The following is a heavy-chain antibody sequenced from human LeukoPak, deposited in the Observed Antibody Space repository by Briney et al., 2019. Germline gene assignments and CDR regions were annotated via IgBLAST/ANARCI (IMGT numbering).Heavy chain of an antibody. V-gene: IGHV1-2*04. D-gene: IGHD4-17*01. CDR2: INPNSGGT. CDR1: GYTFTGYY. CDR3: ARSRRATVTSNWFDP. J-gene: IGHJ5*02. Sequence: ASVKVSCKASGYTFTGYYMHWVRQAPGQGLEWMGWINPNSGGTNYAQKFQGWVTMTRDTSISTAYIELSRLRSDDTAVYYCARSRRATVTSNWFDPWGQGTLVTVSS.